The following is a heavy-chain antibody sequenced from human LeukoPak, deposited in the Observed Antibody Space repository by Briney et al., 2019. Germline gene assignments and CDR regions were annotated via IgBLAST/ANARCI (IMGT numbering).Heavy chain of an antibody. CDR2: IYSGGNT. Sequence: QAGGSLRLSCAASGFTVSSNYMSWVRQAPGKGLEWVSVIYSGGNTYYADSVKGRFTISRDNSKNTLYLQMNSLRAEDTAVYYCARDGSDYGDYLRYWGQGTLVTVSS. V-gene: IGHV3-53*01. J-gene: IGHJ4*02. CDR3: ARDGSDYGDYLRY. CDR1: GFTVSSNY. D-gene: IGHD4-17*01.